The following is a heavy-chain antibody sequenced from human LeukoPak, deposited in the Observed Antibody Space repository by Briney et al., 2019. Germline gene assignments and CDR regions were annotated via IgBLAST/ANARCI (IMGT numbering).Heavy chain of an antibody. CDR2: IIPILGIA. J-gene: IGHJ4*02. V-gene: IGHV1-69*04. D-gene: IGHD5-18*01. Sequence: GASVKVSCTASGGTFSSYAIGWVRQAPGQGLEWMGRIIPILGIANYAQKFQGRVTITADKSTSTAYMELSSLRSEDTAVYYCARDSGYSYGFLPPDYWGQGTLVTVSS. CDR1: GGTFSSYA. CDR3: ARDSGYSYGFLPPDY.